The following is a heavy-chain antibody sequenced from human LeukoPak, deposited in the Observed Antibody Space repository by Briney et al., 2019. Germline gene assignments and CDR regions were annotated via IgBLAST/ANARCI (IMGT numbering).Heavy chain of an antibody. Sequence: ASVKVSCKASGYTFTSYAMHWVRQAPGQRLEWMGWTNAGNGNTKYSQKFQGRVTITRDTSASTAYMELSSLRSEDTAVYYCARSYYYDSSGYYGTYYYYGMDVWGQGTTVTVSS. J-gene: IGHJ6*02. CDR1: GYTFTSYA. CDR2: TNAGNGNT. V-gene: IGHV1-3*01. D-gene: IGHD3-22*01. CDR3: ARSYYYDSSGYYGTYYYYGMDV.